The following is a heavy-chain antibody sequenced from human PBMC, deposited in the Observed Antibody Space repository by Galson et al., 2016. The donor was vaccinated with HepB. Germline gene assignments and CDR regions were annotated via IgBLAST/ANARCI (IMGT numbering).Heavy chain of an antibody. CDR1: GFTFSNSG. CDR3: AKDYSGGTFEI. J-gene: IGHJ3*02. Sequence: LRLSCAASGFTFSNSGMHWVRQAPGKGLEWVAVSSYDGSSKYYADSVKGRFTISRDNSKNTLFLQMNSLRAEDTAVYYCAKDYSGGTFEIWGQGTMVTVSS. D-gene: IGHD3-10*01. CDR2: SSYDGSSK. V-gene: IGHV3-30*18.